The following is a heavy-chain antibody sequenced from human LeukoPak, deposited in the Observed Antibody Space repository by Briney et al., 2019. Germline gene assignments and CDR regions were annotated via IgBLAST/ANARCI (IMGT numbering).Heavy chain of an antibody. CDR1: GGSFSGYY. Sequence: PSETLSLTCAVYGGSFSGYYWSWIRQPPGKGLEWIGEINHSGSTNYNPSLKSRVTISVDTSKKQFSLKLSSVTAADTAVYYCARTSMVRGVLYYYYMDVWGKGTTVTVSS. D-gene: IGHD3-10*01. CDR2: INHSGST. J-gene: IGHJ6*03. V-gene: IGHV4-34*01. CDR3: ARTSMVRGVLYYYYMDV.